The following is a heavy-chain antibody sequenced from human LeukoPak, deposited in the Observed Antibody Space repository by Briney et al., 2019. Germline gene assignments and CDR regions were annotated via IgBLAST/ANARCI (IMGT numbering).Heavy chain of an antibody. CDR3: ARDRGYRGYDHFDY. V-gene: IGHV4-4*07. D-gene: IGHD5-12*01. J-gene: IGHJ4*02. Sequence: PSETLSLTCTVSGGSINSYYWSWIRQPAGKELEWIGRIYSSGSTNYNPSFKSRVTMSVDTSKNQFFLKLSSVTAADTAVYYCARDRGYRGYDHFDYWGQGTLVTVSS. CDR1: GGSINSYY. CDR2: IYSSGST.